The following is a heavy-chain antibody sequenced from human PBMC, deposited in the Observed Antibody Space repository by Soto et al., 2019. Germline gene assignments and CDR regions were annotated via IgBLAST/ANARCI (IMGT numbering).Heavy chain of an antibody. CDR2: ISYVGSNK. CDR3: ARDLLPSVVVITNDAFDI. Sequence: QVQLVESGGGVVQPGRSLRLSCAASGFTFSSYAMHWVRQAPGKGLEWVAVISYVGSNKYYADSVKGRFTISRDNSKNTLYLQMNSLRAEDTAVYYCARDLLPSVVVITNDAFDIWGQGTMVTVSS. V-gene: IGHV3-30-3*01. D-gene: IGHD3-22*01. CDR1: GFTFSSYA. J-gene: IGHJ3*02.